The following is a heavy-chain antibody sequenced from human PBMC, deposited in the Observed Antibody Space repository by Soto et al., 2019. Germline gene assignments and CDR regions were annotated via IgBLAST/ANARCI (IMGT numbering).Heavy chain of an antibody. D-gene: IGHD4-17*01. CDR3: AKDHYTVTGNYWYFDL. CDR2: ISYDGSNK. Sequence: QVQLVESGGGVVQPGRSLRLSCAASGFTFSSYGMHWVRQAPGKGLEWVAVISYDGSNKYYADSVKGRFTISRDNSKNTLYLQMNILRAEDTAVYYCAKDHYTVTGNYWYFDLWSRGTLVTVSS. V-gene: IGHV3-30*18. J-gene: IGHJ2*01. CDR1: GFTFSSYG.